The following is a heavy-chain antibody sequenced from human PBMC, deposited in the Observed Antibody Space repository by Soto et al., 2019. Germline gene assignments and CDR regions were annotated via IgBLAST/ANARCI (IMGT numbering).Heavy chain of an antibody. CDR3: AGGAAAGPAPFDY. D-gene: IGHD6-13*01. CDR2: IIPIFGTA. J-gene: IGHJ4*02. V-gene: IGHV1-69*01. CDR1: GGTFSSYA. Sequence: QVQLVQSGAEVKKPGSSVKVSCKASGGTFSSYAISWVRQAPEQGLEWMGGIIPIFGTANYAQKFQGRVTITADESTSTAHVELRRLRAEDTAVYYCAGGAAAGPAPFDYWGQGTLVSVSS.